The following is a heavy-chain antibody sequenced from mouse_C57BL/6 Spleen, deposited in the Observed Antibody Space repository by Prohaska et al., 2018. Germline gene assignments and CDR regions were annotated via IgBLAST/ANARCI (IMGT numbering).Heavy chain of an antibody. J-gene: IGHJ2*01. V-gene: IGHV1-76*01. D-gene: IGHD2-2*01. CDR3: GRSGYGYDVEGVDL. Sequence: PGPGLEWIARIYPGSGNTYYNEKFKGKATLTAEKSSSTAYMQLSSLTSEDSAVYFCGRSGYGYDVEGVDLWGQGTNLTVSS. CDR2: IYPGSGNT.